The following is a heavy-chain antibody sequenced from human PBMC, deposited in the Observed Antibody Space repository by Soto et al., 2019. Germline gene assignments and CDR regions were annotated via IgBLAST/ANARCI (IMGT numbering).Heavy chain of an antibody. J-gene: IGHJ5*02. D-gene: IGHD6-13*01. Sequence: QVQLQESGPGLVKPSQTLSLTCTVSGGSISSGGYYWSWIRQHPGKGLEWIGYIYYSGSTYYNPSLKSRVTISVDTSKNQFSLKLSSVTAADTAVYYCARHAAGGFHGTNWFDPWGQGTLVTVSS. CDR3: ARHAAGGFHGTNWFDP. CDR2: IYYSGST. V-gene: IGHV4-31*03. CDR1: GGSISSGGYY.